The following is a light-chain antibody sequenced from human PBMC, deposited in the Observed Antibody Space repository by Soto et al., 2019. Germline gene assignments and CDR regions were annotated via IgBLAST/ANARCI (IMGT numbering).Light chain of an antibody. CDR2: EAS. J-gene: IGKJ4*01. Sequence: DIQMTQSPSTLSASVGDRVTITCRASQSISSWLAWYQQKPGKAPKLLIHEASRLESGVPSRFSGSESGTEFTLTISGLHAEDFATYYCQQYTIFPLTFVGGTKVEIK. CDR3: QQYTIFPLT. V-gene: IGKV1-5*01. CDR1: QSISSW.